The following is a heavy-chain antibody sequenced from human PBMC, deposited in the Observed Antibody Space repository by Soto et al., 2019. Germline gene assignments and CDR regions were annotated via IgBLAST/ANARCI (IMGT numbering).Heavy chain of an antibody. CDR3: ATYSSLDY. D-gene: IGHD3-22*01. CDR1: EFTFSSYG. V-gene: IGHV3-30*03. CDR2: ISYDGSNK. Sequence: VGSLRLSCAASEFTFSSYGMHWVRQAPGKGLEWVAVISYDGSNKYYADSVKGRFTISRDNSKNTLYLQMNSLRAEDTAVYYCATYSSLDYWGQGTLVTVSS. J-gene: IGHJ4*02.